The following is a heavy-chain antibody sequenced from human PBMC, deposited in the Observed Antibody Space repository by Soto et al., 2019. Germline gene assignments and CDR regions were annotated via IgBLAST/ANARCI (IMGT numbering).Heavy chain of an antibody. J-gene: IGHJ6*02. V-gene: IGHV1-18*01. Sequence: QVQLVQSGAEVKKPGASLTVSCKASGYTFTRSGISWVRQAPGQGLEWMGWISTYNGDTNYAQTFQGRVTMTTDTPTSTVHMEVRSLRSDDTAVYYCAREGVAPYYYYGMDVWVQGTPVTVSS. CDR1: GYTFTRSG. CDR3: AREGVAPYYYYGMDV. CDR2: ISTYNGDT.